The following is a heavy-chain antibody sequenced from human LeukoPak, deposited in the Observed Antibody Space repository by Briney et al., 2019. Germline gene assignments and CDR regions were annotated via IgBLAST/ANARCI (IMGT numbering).Heavy chain of an antibody. Sequence: GGSLRLSCAASGFTFSSYGMHWVRQAPGKGLEWVAVIWYDGSNKYYADSVKGRFTISRDNSKNTLYLQMNSLRAEETAVYYCAKDPYYYDSSGYFDYWGQGTLVTVSS. CDR2: IWYDGSNK. CDR1: GFTFSSYG. CDR3: AKDPYYYDSSGYFDY. D-gene: IGHD3-22*01. V-gene: IGHV3-33*06. J-gene: IGHJ4*02.